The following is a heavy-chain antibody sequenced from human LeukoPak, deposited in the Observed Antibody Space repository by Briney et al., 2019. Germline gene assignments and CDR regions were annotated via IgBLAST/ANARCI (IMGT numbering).Heavy chain of an antibody. J-gene: IGHJ4*02. CDR3: AKADDDSPGYTNYFDY. Sequence: PGGSLRLSCAASGFTFSSYAMGWVRQAPGKGLEWVSSISGSGAGTYYADSVKGRCTISRDNSKNTPCLQMNSLRAEDTAVYYCAKADDDSPGYTNYFDYWGQGTLVTVSS. CDR2: ISGSGAGT. V-gene: IGHV3-23*01. CDR1: GFTFSSYA. D-gene: IGHD3-22*01.